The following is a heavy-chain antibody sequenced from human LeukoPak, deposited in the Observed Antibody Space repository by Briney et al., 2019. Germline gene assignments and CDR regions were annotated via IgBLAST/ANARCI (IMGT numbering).Heavy chain of an antibody. CDR1: GFTFDDYA. Sequence: GGSLRLSCAASGFTFDDYAMHWVRQAPGKGLEGVSGISWNSGSIGYAGSLKGRFTISRDNAKNSLYLQMNSLRAEDTAFYYCANDMAASRSYYLDYWGQGTLVTVSS. D-gene: IGHD1-26*01. CDR2: ISWNSGSI. J-gene: IGHJ4*02. CDR3: ANDMAASRSYYLDY. V-gene: IGHV3-9*01.